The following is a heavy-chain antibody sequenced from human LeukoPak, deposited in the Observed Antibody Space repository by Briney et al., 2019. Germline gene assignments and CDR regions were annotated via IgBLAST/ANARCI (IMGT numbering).Heavy chain of an antibody. Sequence: GASVKVSCKASRYTFTSYDINWVRQATGQGLEWMGWMNPNSGNTGYAQKFQGRVTMTRNTSISTAYMELSSLRSEDTAVYYCASTYGSGSYYMYYYYYYMDVWGKGTTVTISS. V-gene: IGHV1-8*01. CDR1: RYTFTSYD. CDR3: ASTYGSGSYYMYYYYYYMDV. CDR2: MNPNSGNT. J-gene: IGHJ6*03. D-gene: IGHD3-10*01.